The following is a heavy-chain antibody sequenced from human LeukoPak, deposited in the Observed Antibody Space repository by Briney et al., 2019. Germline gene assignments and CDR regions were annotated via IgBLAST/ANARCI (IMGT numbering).Heavy chain of an antibody. CDR1: GFTFSSYS. V-gene: IGHV3-21*01. Sequence: GGSLRLSCAASGFTFSSYSMNWVRQAPGKGLEWVSSISSSSSYIYYADSVKGRFTISRDNAKNSLYLQMNSLRAEDTAVYYCARDWDGSGSYFDYWGQGTLVTVSP. CDR2: ISSSSSYI. D-gene: IGHD1-26*01. CDR3: ARDWDGSGSYFDY. J-gene: IGHJ4*02.